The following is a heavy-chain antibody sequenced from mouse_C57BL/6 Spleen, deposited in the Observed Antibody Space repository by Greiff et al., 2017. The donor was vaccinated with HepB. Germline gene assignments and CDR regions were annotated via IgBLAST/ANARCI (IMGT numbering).Heavy chain of an antibody. CDR3: ARSVTGTGAWFAY. D-gene: IGHD4-1*01. CDR1: GYTFTSYW. J-gene: IGHJ3*01. Sequence: VQLQQSGAELVRPGTSVKLSCKASGYTFTSYWMHWVKQRPGQGLEWIGVIDPSDSYTNYNQKFKGKATLTVDTSSSTAYMQLSSLTSEDSAVYYCARSVTGTGAWFAYWGQGTLVTVSA. V-gene: IGHV1-59*01. CDR2: IDPSDSYT.